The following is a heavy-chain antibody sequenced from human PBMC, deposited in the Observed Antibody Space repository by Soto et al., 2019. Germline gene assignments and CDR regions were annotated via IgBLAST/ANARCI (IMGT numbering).Heavy chain of an antibody. CDR2: VYQSGST. D-gene: IGHD3-16*01. V-gene: IGHV4-30-2*01. J-gene: IGHJ6*02. Sequence: SETLSLPCSVSGCSIGSGDYSGSWIRQPPGKGLEWIGYVYQSGSTYYNPSLKSRVTISVDRSKNHFSLKLSSVTAADTAVYYCARVGALGDYYGLDVWGQGTTVTVSS. CDR3: ARVGALGDYYGLDV. CDR1: GCSIGSGDYS.